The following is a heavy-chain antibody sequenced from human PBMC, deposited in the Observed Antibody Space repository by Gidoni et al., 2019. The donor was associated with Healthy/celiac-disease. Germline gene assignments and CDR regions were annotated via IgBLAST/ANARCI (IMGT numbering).Heavy chain of an antibody. J-gene: IGHJ4*02. CDR3: TTDYYYDSSGSLDY. CDR2: IKSKTDGGTT. V-gene: IGHV3-15*01. Sequence: EVQLVESGGGLVKPGGSLRLSCAASGFTFSNAWMSWVRQAPGKGLEWVGRIKSKTDGGTTDYAAPVKGRFTISRDDSKNTLYLQMNSLKTEDTAVYYCTTDYYYDSSGSLDYWGQGTLVTVSS. CDR1: GFTFSNAW. D-gene: IGHD3-22*01.